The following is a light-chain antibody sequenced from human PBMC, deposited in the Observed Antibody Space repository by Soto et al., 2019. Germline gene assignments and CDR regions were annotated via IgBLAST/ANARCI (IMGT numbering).Light chain of an antibody. V-gene: IGKV3D-15*01. J-gene: IGKJ5*01. Sequence: TRSPSTXSVTVTKRVPRPCRASQSVRRNLAWYKKKHGKSTXLXXXGAYTRDNGIQDRFSGSGSGKELTLTISRGKYEDFAGHYCQQYNKGHRITFGEGTRLEI. CDR1: QSVRRN. CDR3: QQYNKGHRIT. CDR2: GAY.